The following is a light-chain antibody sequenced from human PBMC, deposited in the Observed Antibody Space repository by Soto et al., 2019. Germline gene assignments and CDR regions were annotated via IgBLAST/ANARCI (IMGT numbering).Light chain of an antibody. J-gene: IGKJ4*01. CDR2: GAS. CDR3: LQYDTSPLT. Sequence: EIVLTQSPCTLSLSPGERSTLSCRASQSISSNDLAWFQQKPGQAPRLLIYGASTRATGIPDRFGGSGSGTDFTLTISSLEPEDFALYHCLQYDTSPLTFGGGTKVDIK. V-gene: IGKV3-20*01. CDR1: QSISSND.